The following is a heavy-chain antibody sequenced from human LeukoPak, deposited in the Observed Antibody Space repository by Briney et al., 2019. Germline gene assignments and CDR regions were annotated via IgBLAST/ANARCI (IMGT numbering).Heavy chain of an antibody. J-gene: IGHJ4*02. CDR2: IYPGDSDT. CDR1: GYSFTSLW. Sequence: GESLKISCKGSGYSFTSLWIGWVRQMPGKGLEWMGIIYPGDSDTRYSPSFQGQVTISADKSISTAYLQWSSLKASDTAMYYCARATVDYGDSVYYFDFWGQGTLVTVSS. CDR3: ARATVDYGDSVYYFDF. D-gene: IGHD4-17*01. V-gene: IGHV5-51*01.